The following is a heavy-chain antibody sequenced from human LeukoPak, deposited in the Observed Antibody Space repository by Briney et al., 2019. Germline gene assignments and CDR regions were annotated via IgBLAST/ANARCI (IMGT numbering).Heavy chain of an antibody. CDR2: ISYDGSNK. J-gene: IGHJ4*02. CDR1: GFTFSSYG. V-gene: IGHV3-30*03. Sequence: GGSLRLSCAASGFTFSSYGMHWVRQAPGKGLEWVAVISYDGSNKYYGDSVKGRFTISRDNSKNTLYLQMNSLRAEDTAVYYCARVKGSYCSDYWGQGTLVTVSS. D-gene: IGHD1-26*01. CDR3: ARVKGSYCSDY.